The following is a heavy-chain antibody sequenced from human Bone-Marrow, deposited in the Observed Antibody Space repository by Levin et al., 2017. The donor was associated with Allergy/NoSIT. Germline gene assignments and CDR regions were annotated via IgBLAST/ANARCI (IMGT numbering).Heavy chain of an antibody. V-gene: IGHV1-69*05. CDR2: VIPFFGTP. D-gene: IGHD3/OR15-3a*01. CDR1: GGPFTTYA. J-gene: IGHJ6*03. Sequence: SVKVSCKTSGGPFTTYAINWVRQAPGQGLEWMGGVIPFFGTPNYAQNFQGRVTITTDKSTSTAYMELSRLRSEDTAVYYCARGEGLQGDYMDVWGKGTTVTVSS. CDR3: ARGEGLQGDYMDV.